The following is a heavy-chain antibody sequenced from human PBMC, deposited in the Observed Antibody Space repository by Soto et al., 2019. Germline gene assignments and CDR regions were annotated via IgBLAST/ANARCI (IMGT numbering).Heavy chain of an antibody. D-gene: IGHD6-13*01. J-gene: IGHJ6*02. V-gene: IGHV4-4*02. CDR2: IYHSGST. CDR3: ARDWLSDRAAAGRYYYGMDV. CDR1: GGSISSSNW. Sequence: SETLSLTCAVSGGSISSSNWWSWVRQPPGKGLEWIGEIYHSGSTNYNPSLKSRVTISVDKSKNQFSLKLSSVTAADTAVYYCARDWLSDRAAAGRYYYGMDVWGQGTTVTVSS.